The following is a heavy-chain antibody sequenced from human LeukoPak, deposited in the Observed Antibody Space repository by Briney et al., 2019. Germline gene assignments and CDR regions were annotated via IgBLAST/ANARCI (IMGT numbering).Heavy chain of an antibody. CDR3: AKDIGSGSPPAIESY. Sequence: SETLPLTCSASGGSISSSTYFWGWIRQPPGKGLEWIGSIYYSGITYYNASLKSRVTISVDTSKNQFSLKLSSVTAADTAVYYCAKDIGSGSPPAIESYWGQGTLVTVSS. J-gene: IGHJ4*02. V-gene: IGHV4-39*07. D-gene: IGHD1-26*01. CDR1: GGSISSSTYF. CDR2: IYYSGIT.